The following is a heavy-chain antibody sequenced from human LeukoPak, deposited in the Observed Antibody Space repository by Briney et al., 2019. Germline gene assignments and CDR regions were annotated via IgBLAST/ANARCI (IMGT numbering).Heavy chain of an antibody. CDR1: GGTFSSYT. CDR3: ASFYYDSSGYLDY. J-gene: IGHJ4*02. Sequence: SVKVSCKASGGTFSSYTISWVRPAPGQGLEWMGRIIPILGIANYAQKFQGRVTITADKSTSTAYMELSSLRSEDTAVYYCASFYYDSSGYLDYWGQGTLVTVSS. V-gene: IGHV1-69*02. CDR2: IIPILGIA. D-gene: IGHD3-22*01.